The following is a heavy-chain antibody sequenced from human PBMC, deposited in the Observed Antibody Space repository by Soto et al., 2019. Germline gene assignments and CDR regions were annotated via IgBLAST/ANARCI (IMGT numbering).Heavy chain of an antibody. V-gene: IGHV1-8*01. J-gene: IGHJ4*02. CDR2: MNPNSGET. Sequence: QVPLVQSGAEVKKPGASVKVSCKASGYTFSDHDINWVRQASGQGPEWLGWMNPNSGETGYAQNFQGRVTMTKDTSKRTAYMELSSLRSEDTAVYYCARVGGNWNDDYFDYWGQGTLVTVSS. D-gene: IGHD1-1*01. CDR1: GYTFSDHD. CDR3: ARVGGNWNDDYFDY.